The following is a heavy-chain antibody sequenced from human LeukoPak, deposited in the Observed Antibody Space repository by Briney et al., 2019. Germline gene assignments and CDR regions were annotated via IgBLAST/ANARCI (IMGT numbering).Heavy chain of an antibody. Sequence: PGGPLRLSCAASGFTFSSYWMSWVRQAPGKGLEWVANIKQDGSEKYYVDSVKGRFTISRNNAKNSLYLQVNSLRAEDTAVYYCARNQRRLDYRGQGTLVTVSS. D-gene: IGHD1-14*01. V-gene: IGHV3-7*01. CDR2: IKQDGSEK. CDR3: ARNQRRLDY. CDR1: GFTFSSYW. J-gene: IGHJ4*02.